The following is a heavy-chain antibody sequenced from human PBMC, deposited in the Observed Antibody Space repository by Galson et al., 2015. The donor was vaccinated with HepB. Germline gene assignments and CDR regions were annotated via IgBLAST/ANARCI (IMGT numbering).Heavy chain of an antibody. CDR1: GFTFSSYW. Sequence: SLRLSCAASGFTFSSYWMHWVRQAPGKGLVWVSRINSDGSSTSYADSVKGRFTISRDNAKNTLYLQMNSLRAEDTAVYYCARDYYGSDAFDIWGQGTMVTVSS. J-gene: IGHJ3*02. V-gene: IGHV3-74*01. CDR3: ARDYYGSDAFDI. CDR2: INSDGSST. D-gene: IGHD3-10*01.